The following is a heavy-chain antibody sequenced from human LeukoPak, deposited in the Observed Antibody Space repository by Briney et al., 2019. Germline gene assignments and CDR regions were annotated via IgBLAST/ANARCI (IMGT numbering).Heavy chain of an antibody. Sequence: ASVKVSCKDSGYTFTVEYMHCVRQAPGQGLEWMGWINPNSGGTNYAQKFQGRVTMARDTSISTAYMELSRLRSGATAMDYSASGFSSSYYYDSSGSYFDYWGQGTLVTVSS. CDR1: GYTFTVEY. D-gene: IGHD3-22*01. J-gene: IGHJ4*02. V-gene: IGHV1-2*02. CDR2: INPNSGGT. CDR3: ASGFSSSYYYDSSGSYFDY.